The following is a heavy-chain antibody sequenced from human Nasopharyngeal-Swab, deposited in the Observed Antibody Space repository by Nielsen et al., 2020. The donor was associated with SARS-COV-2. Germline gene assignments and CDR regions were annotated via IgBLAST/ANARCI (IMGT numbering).Heavy chain of an antibody. J-gene: IGHJ4*02. CDR3: TKGGVAGYFDF. CDR2: LGTNGNPT. Sequence: GESLKISCAASGFTFSTSAMTWVRQAPGKGLRWVSSLGTNGNPTYYADSVKGRFTISRDNSKSTLYLQMDSLRADDTAVYYCTKGGVAGYFDFWGQGALVTVSS. D-gene: IGHD3-10*01. CDR1: GFTFSTSA. V-gene: IGHV3-23*01.